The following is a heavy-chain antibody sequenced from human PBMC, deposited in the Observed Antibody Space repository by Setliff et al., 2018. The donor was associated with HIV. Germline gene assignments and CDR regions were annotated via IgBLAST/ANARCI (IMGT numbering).Heavy chain of an antibody. J-gene: IGHJ5*01. CDR2: IYHSGNT. Sequence: PAETLSLTCAVSGYSINSGDSWGWIRQPPGKGLEWIGNIYHSGNTYYNPSLKSRVTISVDTTKNQFSLKLSSVTAADTSVYFCARVRLELRQYWFDSWGQGSPVTVSS. CDR3: ARVRLELRQYWFDS. D-gene: IGHD1-7*01. CDR1: GYSINSGDS. V-gene: IGHV4-38-2*01.